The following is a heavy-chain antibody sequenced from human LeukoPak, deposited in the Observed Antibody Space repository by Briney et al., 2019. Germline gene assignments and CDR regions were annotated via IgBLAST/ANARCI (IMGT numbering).Heavy chain of an antibody. Sequence: SETLSLTCTVSGGSISSSSYYWGWIRQPPGKGLEWVGSIYYSGSTYYNPSLKSRVTISVDTSKNQFSLKLSSVTAADTAVYYCARRVPAATYAIDYWGQGTLVTVSS. CDR1: GGSISSSSYY. CDR3: ARRVPAATYAIDY. CDR2: IYYSGST. J-gene: IGHJ4*02. V-gene: IGHV4-39*01. D-gene: IGHD2-2*01.